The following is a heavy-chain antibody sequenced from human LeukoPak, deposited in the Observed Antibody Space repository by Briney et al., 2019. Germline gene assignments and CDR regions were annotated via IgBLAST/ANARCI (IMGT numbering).Heavy chain of an antibody. CDR2: ISKDGIQE. CDR3: AREVYSYALDALDL. CDR1: GFRFNNYA. D-gene: IGHD5-18*01. J-gene: IGHJ3*01. V-gene: IGHV3-30*04. Sequence: RSLSLSFAASGFRFNNYAMHWVRPPPGTGVGWVAVISKDGIQEYYADSVKGRFTISRDNSKNTLYLQMNSLRSEDTAVYYCAREVYSYALDALDLWGQGTMVTVSS.